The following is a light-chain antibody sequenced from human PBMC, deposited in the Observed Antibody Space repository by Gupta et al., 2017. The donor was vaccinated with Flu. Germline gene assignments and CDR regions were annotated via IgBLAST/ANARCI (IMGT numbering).Light chain of an antibody. CDR1: SGAFGSYNS. CDR3: SSYVGSDNFV. CDR2: EVN. V-gene: IGLV2-8*01. Sequence: QSALTQPPSASGSPGRPVTISCTGTSGAFGSYNSVSWYQQHPGKAPKLLIYEVNERPSGVPDRFSGSKSGNTASLTVSGLQAEDEADYYCSSYVGSDNFVFGTGTKVTVL. J-gene: IGLJ1*01.